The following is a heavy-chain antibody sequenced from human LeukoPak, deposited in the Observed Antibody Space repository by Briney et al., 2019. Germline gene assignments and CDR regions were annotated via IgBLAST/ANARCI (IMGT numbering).Heavy chain of an antibody. D-gene: IGHD3-10*01. V-gene: IGHV4-30-2*01. J-gene: IGHJ4*02. Sequence: PSETLSLTCAVSGGSISSGGYSWSWIWQPPGKGLEWIGYIYHSGSTYYNPSLKSRVTISVDRSKNQFSLKLSSVTAADTAVYYCARVRHYYGSGSYYPGEYYFDYWGQGTLVTVSS. CDR1: GGSISSGGYS. CDR2: IYHSGST. CDR3: ARVRHYYGSGSYYPGEYYFDY.